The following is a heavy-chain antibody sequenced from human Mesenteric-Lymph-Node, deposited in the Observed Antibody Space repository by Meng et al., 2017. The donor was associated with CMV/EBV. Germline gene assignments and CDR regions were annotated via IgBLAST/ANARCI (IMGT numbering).Heavy chain of an antibody. V-gene: IGHV2-5*02. CDR3: AHSSGIAAAGPFYFDY. CDR1: GFSLSTSGVG. Sequence: QITLKESGPTLVKPTQTLTLTCTFSGFSLSTSGVGVGWIRQPPGKALEWLALIYWDDDKRYSTSLKSRLTITKDTSKNQVVLTMTNMDPVDTATYYCAHSSGIAAAGPFYFDYWGQGTLVTVSS. D-gene: IGHD6-13*01. CDR2: IYWDDDK. J-gene: IGHJ4*02.